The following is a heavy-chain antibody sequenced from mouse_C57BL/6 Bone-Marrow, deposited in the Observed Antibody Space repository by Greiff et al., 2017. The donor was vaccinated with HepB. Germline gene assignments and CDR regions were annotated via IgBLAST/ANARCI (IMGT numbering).Heavy chain of an antibody. CDR1: GSTFTSYW. CDR2: INPNSGGT. V-gene: IGHV1-72*01. D-gene: IGHD4-1*01. CDR3: ARTGKGYAMDY. J-gene: IGHJ4*01. Sequence: VQLQQPGAELVKPGASLKLSCKASGSTFTSYWMPWLKQRPGRGLEWIGRINPNSGGTKYNEKFKSKATLTVDKPSSTAYMQLSSLTSEDSAVYYCARTGKGYAMDYWGQGTSVTVSS.